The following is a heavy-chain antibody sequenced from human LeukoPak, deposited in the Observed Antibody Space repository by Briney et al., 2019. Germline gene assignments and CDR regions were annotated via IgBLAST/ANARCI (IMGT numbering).Heavy chain of an antibody. CDR2: ISYDGSTK. CDR1: GFTFSNAW. V-gene: IGHV3-30*03. J-gene: IGHJ4*02. CDR3: ARGDEGIIWFGELVLDY. Sequence: PGGSLRLSCAASGFTFSNAWMSWVRQAPGKGLEWVAVISYDGSTKYCADPVRGRCTISRDTSKNTLFLQMNSLRLEDTAVYYCARGDEGIIWFGELVLDYWGQGTLVTVSS. D-gene: IGHD3-10*01.